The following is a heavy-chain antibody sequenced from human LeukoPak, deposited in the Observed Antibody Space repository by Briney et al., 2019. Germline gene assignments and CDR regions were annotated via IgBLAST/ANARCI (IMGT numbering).Heavy chain of an antibody. CDR2: IYYSGST. CDR1: GGSISSSSYY. V-gene: IGHV4-61*05. D-gene: IGHD2-2*01. J-gene: IGHJ4*02. Sequence: SETLSLTCTVSGGSISSSSYYWGWIRQPPGKGLEWIGYIYYSGSTNYNPSLKSRVTISVDTSKNQFSLKLSSVTAADTAVYYCARALPAADIDYWGQGTLVTVSS. CDR3: ARALPAADIDY.